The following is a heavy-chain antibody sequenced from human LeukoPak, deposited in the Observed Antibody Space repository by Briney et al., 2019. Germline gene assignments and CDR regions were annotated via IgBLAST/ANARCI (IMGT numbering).Heavy chain of an antibody. CDR2: ISSSGSTI. Sequence: GGSLRLSCAASGFTFSDYYMSWIRQAPGKGLEWVSYISSSGSTIYYADSVKGRFTISRDNAKNSLYLQMNSLRAEDTALYYCAKDTTYSNYDGMDVWGQGTTVTVSS. CDR3: AKDTTYSNYDGMDV. V-gene: IGHV3-11*01. J-gene: IGHJ6*02. CDR1: GFTFSDYY. D-gene: IGHD4-11*01.